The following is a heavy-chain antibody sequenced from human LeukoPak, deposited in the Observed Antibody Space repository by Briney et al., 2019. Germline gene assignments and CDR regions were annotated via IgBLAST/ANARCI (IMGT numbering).Heavy chain of an antibody. V-gene: IGHV4-59*08. CDR1: GGSISSYY. Sequence: PSETLSLTCTVSGGSISSYYWSWIRQPPGKGLEWIGYIYYSGSTNYNPSLKSRVTISVDTSKNQFSLKLSSVTAADTAVYYCARQGSSSWYPDNWFDPWGQGTLVTVSS. J-gene: IGHJ5*02. CDR3: ARQGSSSWYPDNWFDP. CDR2: IYYSGST. D-gene: IGHD6-13*01.